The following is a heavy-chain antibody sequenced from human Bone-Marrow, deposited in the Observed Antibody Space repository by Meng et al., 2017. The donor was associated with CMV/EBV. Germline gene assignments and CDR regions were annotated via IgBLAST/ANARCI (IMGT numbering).Heavy chain of an antibody. Sequence: SETLSLTCTVSGYSISSGYYWGWIRQPPGKGLEWIGSIYHSGSTYYNPSLKSRVTISVDTSKNQFSLKLSSVTAADTAVYYCAGDGYDTLDYWGQGTLVTVSS. D-gene: IGHD2-15*01. CDR3: AGDGYDTLDY. J-gene: IGHJ4*02. V-gene: IGHV4-38-2*02. CDR2: IYHSGST. CDR1: GYSISSGYY.